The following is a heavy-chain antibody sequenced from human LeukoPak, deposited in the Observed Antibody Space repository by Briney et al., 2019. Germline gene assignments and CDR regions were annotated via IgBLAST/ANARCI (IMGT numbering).Heavy chain of an antibody. D-gene: IGHD3-3*01. CDR2: IYYSGST. V-gene: IGHV4-59*01. CDR1: GVSISTYY. Sequence: SETLSLTCTVSGVSISTYYWTWIRQPPGKGLEWIGYIYYSGSTNYNPSLKSRVTISVDTSKNQFSLKLSSVTAADTAVYYCARDYYDFWSGSGYYYGMDVWSQGTTVTVSS. J-gene: IGHJ6*02. CDR3: ARDYYDFWSGSGYYYGMDV.